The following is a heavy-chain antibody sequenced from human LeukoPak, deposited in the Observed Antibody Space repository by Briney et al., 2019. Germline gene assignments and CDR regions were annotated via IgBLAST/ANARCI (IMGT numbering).Heavy chain of an antibody. Sequence: PGGSLRLSCVASGVTFSDYYMSWIRQAPGKGLQYVSYISSSGTYANYANSVKGRFTNSRDNAKNSLYLQMNSLRADDTAVYYCARGGYDILTGTSFFDPWGQGTLVTVSS. V-gene: IGHV3-11*05. CDR1: GVTFSDYY. CDR3: ARGGYDILTGTSFFDP. D-gene: IGHD3-9*01. J-gene: IGHJ5*02. CDR2: ISSSGTYA.